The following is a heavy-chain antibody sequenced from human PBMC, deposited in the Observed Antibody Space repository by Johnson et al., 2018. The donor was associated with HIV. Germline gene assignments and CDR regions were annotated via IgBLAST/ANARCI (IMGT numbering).Heavy chain of an antibody. CDR2: ISYDGSNK. CDR1: GFTFSSYA. CDR3: ARDRGRGSEDAFDI. V-gene: IGHV3-30-3*01. J-gene: IGHJ3*02. Sequence: QVQLVESGGGVVQPGGSLRFSCAASGFTFSSYAMHWVRQAPGKGLEWVAVISYDGSNKYYADSVKGRFTISRDNSKNTLYLQMSSLRAEDTALYYCARDRGRGSEDAFDIWGQGTMVTVSS. D-gene: IGHD2-15*01.